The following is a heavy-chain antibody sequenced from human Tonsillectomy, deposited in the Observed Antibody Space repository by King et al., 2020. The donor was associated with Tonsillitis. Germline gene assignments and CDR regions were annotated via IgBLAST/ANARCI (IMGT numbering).Heavy chain of an antibody. CDR1: GYTFTGYY. J-gene: IGHJ4*02. CDR2: INPNSGGT. V-gene: IGHV1-2*02. CDR3: ARTILVVPAANFDY. D-gene: IGHD2-2*01. Sequence: QLVQSGAEVKKPGASVKVSCKASGYTFTGYYMHWVRQAPGQGLEWMGWINPNSGGTNYAQKFQGRVTMTRDTSISTAYMERSRLISDDTAVYYCARTILVVPAANFDYWGQGTLVTVSS.